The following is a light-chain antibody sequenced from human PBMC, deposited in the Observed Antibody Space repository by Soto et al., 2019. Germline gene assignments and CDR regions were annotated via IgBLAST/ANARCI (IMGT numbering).Light chain of an antibody. V-gene: IGKV2-30*01. CDR2: KVS. J-gene: IGKJ1*01. Sequence: DVVMTQSPLSLPVTLGQPASISCRSSQSLVYRDGNTYLNWFQQRPGQSPRRLIYKVSNRDSGVPERFSGSGSGTDFTPKISRVEAGDVGVYYCMQGTHWPWTFGQGTKVEIK. CDR1: QSLVYRDGNTY. CDR3: MQGTHWPWT.